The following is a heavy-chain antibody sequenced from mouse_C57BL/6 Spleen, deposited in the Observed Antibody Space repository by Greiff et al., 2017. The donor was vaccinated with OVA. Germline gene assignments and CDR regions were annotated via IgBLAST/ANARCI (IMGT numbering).Heavy chain of an antibody. J-gene: IGHJ3*01. CDR3: TDPGGCTY. CDR2: IRLKSDNYAT. V-gene: IGHV6-3*01. CDR1: GITFSNYW. Sequence: DVMLVESGGGLVQPGGSMKLSCVASGITFSNYWMNWVRQSPEKGLEWVAQIRLKSDNYATHYAESVKGRFTISRDDSKSSVYLQMNNLRAEDTGIYYCTDPGGCTYWGQGTLVTVSA.